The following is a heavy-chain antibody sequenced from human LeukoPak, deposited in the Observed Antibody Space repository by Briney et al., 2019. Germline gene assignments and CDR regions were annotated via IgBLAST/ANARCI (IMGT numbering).Heavy chain of an antibody. CDR3: ARVEYYFDY. V-gene: IGHV3-48*02. Sequence: PGGSLRLSCAASGFTFSTYSMNWVRRAPGKGLEWVSDITSSSSTIYYADSVKGRFTISRDNAKNSLYLQMNSLRDEDMAVYYCARVEYYFDYWGQGTLVTVSS. CDR2: ITSSSSTI. J-gene: IGHJ4*02. CDR1: GFTFSTYS.